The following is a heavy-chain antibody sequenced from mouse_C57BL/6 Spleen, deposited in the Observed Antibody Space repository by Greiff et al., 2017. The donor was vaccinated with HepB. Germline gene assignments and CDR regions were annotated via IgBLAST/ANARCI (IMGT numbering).Heavy chain of an antibody. CDR1: GYAFSSYW. CDR2: IYPGDGDT. J-gene: IGHJ2*01. V-gene: IGHV1-80*01. Sequence: VQLQQSGAELVKPGASVKISCKASGYAFSSYWMNWVKQRPGKGLEWIGQIYPGDGDTNYNGKFKGKATLTADKSSSTADMQLSSLTSEDSAVYFCARGGSNYYFDYWGQGTTLTVSS. D-gene: IGHD2-5*01. CDR3: ARGGSNYYFDY.